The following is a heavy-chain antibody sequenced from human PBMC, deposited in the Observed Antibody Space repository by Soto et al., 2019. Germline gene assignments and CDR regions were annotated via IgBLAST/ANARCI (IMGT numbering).Heavy chain of an antibody. J-gene: IGHJ4*02. CDR1: GFTFSNAW. V-gene: IGHV3-15*05. D-gene: IGHD2-2*01. CDR2: IKSKTDAGTT. Sequence: GGSLRLSCAASGFTFSNAWMSWVRQAPGKGLEWVGRIKSKTDAGTTDYAAPVKGRFTISRDDSKNTLYLQMNSLKTEDTAVYYCTTDEGVPAAPYWGQGTLVTVSS. CDR3: TTDEGVPAAPY.